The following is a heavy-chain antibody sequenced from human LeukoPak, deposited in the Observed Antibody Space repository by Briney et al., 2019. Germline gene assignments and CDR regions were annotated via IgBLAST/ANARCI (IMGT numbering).Heavy chain of an antibody. CDR2: ITGPGDGG. J-gene: IGHJ5*02. D-gene: IGHD6-19*01. CDR3: AKRMYGWYWTDL. CDR1: GFTFSACA. Sequence: GGSLRPSCRASGFTFSACAMTWVRQAPGRGLEWVSAITGPGDGGWYADAVKGRFTISRDNSKDTVYLDMNDLRVEDTAVYYCAKRMYGWYWTDLWGQGTLVTVSS. V-gene: IGHV3-23*01.